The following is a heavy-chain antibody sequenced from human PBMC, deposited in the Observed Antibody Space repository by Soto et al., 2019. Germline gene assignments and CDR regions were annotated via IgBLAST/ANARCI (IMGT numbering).Heavy chain of an antibody. D-gene: IGHD3-3*01. Sequence: GESLKISCQGSGYSFTSYWIGWVRQMPGKGLEWMGIIYPGDSDTRYSPSFQGQVTISADKSISTAYLQWSSLKASDTAMYYCARRKAPPIFGVARHLWTFDYWGQGTLVTVSS. J-gene: IGHJ4*02. V-gene: IGHV5-51*01. CDR1: GYSFTSYW. CDR2: IYPGDSDT. CDR3: ARRKAPPIFGVARHLWTFDY.